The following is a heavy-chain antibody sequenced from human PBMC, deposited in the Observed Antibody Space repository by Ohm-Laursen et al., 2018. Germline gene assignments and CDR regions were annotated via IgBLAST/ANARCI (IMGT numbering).Heavy chain of an antibody. J-gene: IGHJ4*02. Sequence: GASVKVSCKASGRTFTSYAISWVRQAPGQGLEWMGGIIPIFGTANYAQKFQGRVTITADESTSTAYMELSSLRSEDTAVYYCALTPELTTVTTSPLDYWGQGTLVTVS. CDR2: IIPIFGTA. D-gene: IGHD4-17*01. CDR3: ALTPELTTVTTSPLDY. V-gene: IGHV1-69*13. CDR1: GRTFTSYA.